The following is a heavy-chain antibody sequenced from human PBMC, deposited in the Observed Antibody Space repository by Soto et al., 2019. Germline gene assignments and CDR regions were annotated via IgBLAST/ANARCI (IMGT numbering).Heavy chain of an antibody. CDR3: ARHGPWSYVL. V-gene: IGHV4-39*01. D-gene: IGHD2-21*01. J-gene: IGHJ4*02. Sequence: SETLSLTCTVSGDSLSGSTYHWGWIRQPPGKGLQWVVSRLDSANTYYNPSLKSRVTISVDTSNNQFSLRLNSVTAADTAIYYCARHGPWSYVLWGQGTLVTVSS. CDR1: GDSLSGSTYH. CDR2: RLDSANT.